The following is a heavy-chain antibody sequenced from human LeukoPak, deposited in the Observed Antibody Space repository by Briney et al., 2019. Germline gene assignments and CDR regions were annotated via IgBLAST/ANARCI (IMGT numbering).Heavy chain of an antibody. J-gene: IGHJ4*02. V-gene: IGHV3-7*05. Sequence: PGGSLRLSCAASGFTFSSYWMIWVRQAPGKGLEWVANIQQDGSEKYYVDSVKGRFTISRDNAKNSLYLQMNSLRAEDAAVYYCARNPPRYFNWGQGTLVTVSS. CDR3: ARNPPRYFN. CDR1: GFTFSSYW. D-gene: IGHD1-26*01. CDR2: IQQDGSEK.